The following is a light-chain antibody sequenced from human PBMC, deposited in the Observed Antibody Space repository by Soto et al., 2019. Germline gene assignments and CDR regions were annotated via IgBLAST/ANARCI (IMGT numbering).Light chain of an antibody. Sequence: EFVLTQSPGTLSLSPGERATLSCRASQSLGSNFLAWYQQKPGQAPRLLIYGASIRATGIPDRFSGSGSGTDFTLTISRLDLEDSAFYYCQQYVTSSWTFGQGTKVDIK. V-gene: IGKV3-20*01. CDR1: QSLGSNF. J-gene: IGKJ1*01. CDR2: GAS. CDR3: QQYVTSSWT.